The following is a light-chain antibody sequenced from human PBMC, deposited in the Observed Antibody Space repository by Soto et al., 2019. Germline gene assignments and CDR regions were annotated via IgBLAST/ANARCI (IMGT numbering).Light chain of an antibody. Sequence: QSALTQPASVSGSPGQSITIPCTGTSSDVGGYDHVSWYQQHPGKVPKLIIFEVTNRPSGVSNRFSGSKSGITASLTISGLQAEDEADYYCSSYTGSITYVFGTGTKLTVL. CDR2: EVT. J-gene: IGLJ1*01. V-gene: IGLV2-14*01. CDR1: SSDVGGYDH. CDR3: SSYTGSITYV.